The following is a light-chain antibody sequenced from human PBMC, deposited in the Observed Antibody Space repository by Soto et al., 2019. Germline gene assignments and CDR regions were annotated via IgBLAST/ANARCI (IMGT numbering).Light chain of an antibody. CDR3: QQYSDSPLT. CDR1: QTVRTNY. J-gene: IGKJ4*01. Sequence: EIVLTQSPATLSLSPGERATLSCRASQTVRTNYFAWFQHKPGQAPSLLIYGASSRATGIPDRFSGSGSGTDFTLTINRLEPEDFAVYFCQQYSDSPLTFGGGTKVEIK. CDR2: GAS. V-gene: IGKV3-20*01.